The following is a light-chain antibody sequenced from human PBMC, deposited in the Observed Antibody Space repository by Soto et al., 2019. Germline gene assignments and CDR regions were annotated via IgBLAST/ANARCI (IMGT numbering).Light chain of an antibody. CDR3: SSYSGTNYHYV. Sequence: QSVLTQPPSASGSFGQSVTISCTGTSSDFGCYNYVSWYQQHPGKAPKLMIYEVSERPSGVPDRFSGSKSGNTASLTVSGLQADDEADYYCSSYSGTNYHYVFGTGTKVTVL. CDR2: EVS. CDR1: SSDFGCYNY. J-gene: IGLJ1*01. V-gene: IGLV2-8*01.